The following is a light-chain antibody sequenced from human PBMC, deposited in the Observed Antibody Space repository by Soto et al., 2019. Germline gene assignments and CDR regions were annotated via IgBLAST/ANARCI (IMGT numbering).Light chain of an antibody. J-gene: IGLJ1*01. CDR1: SSDIGRYKF. Sequence: QSALTQPASVSGSPGQSITISCTGTSSDIGRYKFVSWFQQHPGKAPKLMIFEGTNRPSGVSNRFSGSKSGNTASLTISGLQAEDEADYYCSSYTSSSTYVFGTGTKLTVL. V-gene: IGLV2-14*01. CDR2: EGT. CDR3: SSYTSSSTYV.